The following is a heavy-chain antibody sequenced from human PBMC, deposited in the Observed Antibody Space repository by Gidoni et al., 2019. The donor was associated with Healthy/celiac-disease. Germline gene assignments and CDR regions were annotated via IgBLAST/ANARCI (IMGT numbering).Heavy chain of an antibody. V-gene: IGHV4-30-2*01. Sequence: STYYNPSLKSRVTISVDRSKNQFSLKLSSVTAADTAVYYCARGGCSSTNCYLDYWGQGTLVTVSS. D-gene: IGHD2-2*01. J-gene: IGHJ4*02. CDR2: ST. CDR3: ARGGCSSTNCYLDY.